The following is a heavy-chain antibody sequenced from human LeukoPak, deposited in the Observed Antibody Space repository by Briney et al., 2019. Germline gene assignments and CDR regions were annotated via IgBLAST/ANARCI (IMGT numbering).Heavy chain of an antibody. J-gene: IGHJ6*02. CDR3: ARDGNYYYYYGMDA. D-gene: IGHD1-1*01. V-gene: IGHV1-69*04. CDR2: IIPILGIA. Sequence: ASVKVSCKASGYTFTGYYMHWVRQAPGQGLEWMGRIIPILGIANYAQKFQGRVTITADKSTSTAYMELGSLRSEDTAVYYCARDGNYYYYYGMDAWGQGTTVTVSS. CDR1: GYTFTGYY.